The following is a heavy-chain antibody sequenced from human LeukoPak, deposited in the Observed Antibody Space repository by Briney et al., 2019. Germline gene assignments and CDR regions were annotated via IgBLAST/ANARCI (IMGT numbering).Heavy chain of an antibody. CDR2: INLNSGVI. V-gene: IGHV1-2*02. CDR3: ARDASVRDYSNSDY. D-gene: IGHD4-11*01. J-gene: IGHJ4*02. Sequence: ASVKASCKPSLYTVTPYLIHSVGQAAGHQREWMGWINLNSGVIEYAQTLHGRVTMPRDTSISTTDMSLSRLTSDDTAVYYCARDASVRDYSNSDYWGQGTLVTVSS. CDR1: LYTVTPYL.